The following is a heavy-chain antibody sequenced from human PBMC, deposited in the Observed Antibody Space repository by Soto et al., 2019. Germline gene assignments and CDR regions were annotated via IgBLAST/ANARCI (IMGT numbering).Heavy chain of an antibody. J-gene: IGHJ2*01. D-gene: IGHD4-4*01. CDR3: ARPLWRDDYNWGYFDL. Sequence: ESGGGVVQPGRSLRLSCAASGFTFSSYAMHWVRQAPGKGLEWVAVISYDGSNKYYADSVKGRFTISRDNSKNTLYLQMNSLRSEDTAVYYCARPLWRDDYNWGYFDLWGRGTLVTVSS. CDR2: ISYDGSNK. CDR1: GFTFSSYA. V-gene: IGHV3-30-3*01.